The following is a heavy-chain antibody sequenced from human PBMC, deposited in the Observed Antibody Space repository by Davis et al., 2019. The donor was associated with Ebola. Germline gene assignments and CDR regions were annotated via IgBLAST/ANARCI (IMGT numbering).Heavy chain of an antibody. CDR3: AKAYHYGMDV. D-gene: IGHD3-22*01. J-gene: IGHJ6*02. CDR1: GFTSSSYG. Sequence: GGSLRLSCAASGFTSSSYGMHWVRQAPGKGLEWVAVISYDGSNKYYADSVKGRSTISRDNSKNTLYLQMNSLRVEDTAVYYCAKAYHYGMDVWGQGTTVIVSS. CDR2: ISYDGSNK. V-gene: IGHV3-30*18.